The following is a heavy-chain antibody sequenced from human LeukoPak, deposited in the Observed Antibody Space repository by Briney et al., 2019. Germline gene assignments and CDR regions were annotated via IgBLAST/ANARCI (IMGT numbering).Heavy chain of an antibody. CDR1: GYTFTGYY. CDR2: INPNSGDT. J-gene: IGHJ4*02. D-gene: IGHD1-1*01. V-gene: IGHV1-2*02. CDR3: ARGGRYNWNGFDY. Sequence: GASVKVSCKASGYTFTGYYIHWLRQAPGQGLEWMGWINPNSGDTRYVQSSQGRVTMTSDTSISTAYMELNSLTSDDTAVYYCARGGRYNWNGFDYWGQGTLVTVSS.